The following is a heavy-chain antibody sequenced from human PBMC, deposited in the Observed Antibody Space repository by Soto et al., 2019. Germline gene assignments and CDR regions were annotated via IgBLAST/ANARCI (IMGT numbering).Heavy chain of an antibody. J-gene: IGHJ2*01. Sequence: SETLSLTYTVSGGSISSTIYYWGWIRQPKGKGLEWIGSVYYSGSPSYNRSPESRVTMSAVTSKNQSSLKLSSVTAADTAIYYCARMSYYYDEWYFVLWGRGTLVTVSS. CDR1: GGSISSTIYY. D-gene: IGHD3-22*01. V-gene: IGHV4-39*01. CDR3: ARMSYYYDEWYFVL. CDR2: VYYSGSP.